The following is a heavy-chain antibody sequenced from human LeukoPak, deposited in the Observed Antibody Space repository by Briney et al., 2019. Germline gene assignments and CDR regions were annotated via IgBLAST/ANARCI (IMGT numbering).Heavy chain of an antibody. D-gene: IGHD3-9*01. V-gene: IGHV3-23*01. J-gene: IGHJ4*02. CDR3: AKLGSYDILTGYVDY. Sequence: GGSLRLSCAASGFTFSSYGMSWVRQAPGKGLEWVSAISGSGGSTYYADSVKGRFTISSDNSKNTLYLQMNSLRAEDTAVYYCAKLGSYDILTGYVDYWGQGTLVTVSS. CDR1: GFTFSSYG. CDR2: ISGSGGST.